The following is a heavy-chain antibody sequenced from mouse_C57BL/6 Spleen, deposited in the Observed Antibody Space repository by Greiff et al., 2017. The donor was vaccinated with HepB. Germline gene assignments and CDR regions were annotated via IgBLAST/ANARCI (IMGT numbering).Heavy chain of an antibody. CDR3: ARETYYDYDEVFDY. D-gene: IGHD2-4*01. CDR1: GYTFTDYN. Sequence: EVQLQQSGPELVKPGASVKMSCKASGYTFTDYNMHWVKQSHGKSLEWIGYINPNNGGTSYNQKFKGKATLTVNKSSSTAYMELRSLTSEDSAVYYCARETYYDYDEVFDYWGQGTTLTVSS. V-gene: IGHV1-22*01. CDR2: INPNNGGT. J-gene: IGHJ2*01.